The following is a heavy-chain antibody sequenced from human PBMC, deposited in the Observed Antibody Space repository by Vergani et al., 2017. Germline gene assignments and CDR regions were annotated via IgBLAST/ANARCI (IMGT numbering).Heavy chain of an antibody. D-gene: IGHD6-19*01. CDR3: ARISLARYSSGCTDFDY. CDR1: GFSLSNARMG. V-gene: IGHV2-26*01. J-gene: IGHJ4*02. Sequence: QVTLKESGPVLVKPTETLTLTCTVSGFSLSNARMGVSWIRQPPGKALEWLANIFSNDEKSYSTSLKSRLTISKETSKSQVVLTMNNMDPVDTATYYCARISLARYSSGCTDFDYWGQGTLVTVSS. CDR2: IFSNDEK.